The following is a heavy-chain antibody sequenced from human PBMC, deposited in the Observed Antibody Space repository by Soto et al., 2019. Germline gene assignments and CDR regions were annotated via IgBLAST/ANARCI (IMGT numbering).Heavy chain of an antibody. J-gene: IGHJ2*01. CDR3: ARSLVVTATPIWYFAL. CDR1: GFTFSSYA. CDR2: ISYDGSNK. D-gene: IGHD2-21*02. Sequence: GGSLRLSCAASGFTFSSYAMHWVRQAPGKGLEWVAVISYDGSNKYYADSVKGRFTISRDNSKNTLYLQMNSLRAEDTAVYYCARSLVVTATPIWYFALWGRGSLVPVSS. V-gene: IGHV3-30-3*01.